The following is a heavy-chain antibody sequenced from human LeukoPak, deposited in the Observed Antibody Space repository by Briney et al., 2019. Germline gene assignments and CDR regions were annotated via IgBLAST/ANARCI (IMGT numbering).Heavy chain of an antibody. J-gene: IGHJ4*02. CDR2: ISDIGGI. CDR1: GVSISSYY. Sequence: SETLSLTCTVSGVSISSYYWSWIRQPPGKGLEWVSYISDIGGINYNPSLKSRVTISLDTSKTQSSLKLSSVTAADTAVYYCAGHHPRNTVDFWGQGTLVTVSS. D-gene: IGHD4-11*01. CDR3: AGHHPRNTVDF. V-gene: IGHV4-59*08.